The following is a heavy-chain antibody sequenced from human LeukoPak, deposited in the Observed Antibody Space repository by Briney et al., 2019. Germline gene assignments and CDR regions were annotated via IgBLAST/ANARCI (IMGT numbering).Heavy chain of an antibody. D-gene: IGHD4-17*01. CDR1: GGSFSPYY. J-gene: IGHJ4*02. V-gene: IGHV4-34*01. CDR2: INHSGST. CDR3: ARVHDYDHYIDY. Sequence: SETLSLTCAVYGGSFSPYYWSWIRQPPGKGLEWIGEINHSGSTNYNPSLKSRVTISVDTSKNQFSLKLSSVTAADTAVFYCARVHDYDHYIDYWGQGTLVTVSS.